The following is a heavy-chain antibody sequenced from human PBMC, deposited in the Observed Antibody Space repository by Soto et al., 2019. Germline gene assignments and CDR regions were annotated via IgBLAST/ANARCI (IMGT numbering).Heavy chain of an antibody. CDR1: GGSIRSYY. CDR3: ARGRGLXFVVVPHAPFRYYGMDV. Sequence: PSETLSLTCPVSGGSIRSYYWSWIRQPPGKGLEWIGYIYYSGSTNYNPSLKSRVTISVDTSKNQFSLKLSSVTAADTAVYYCARGRGLXFVVVPHAPFRYYGMDVWGQGTTVTVYS. J-gene: IGHJ6*01. CDR2: IYYSGST. D-gene: IGHD2-2*01. V-gene: IGHV4-59*01.